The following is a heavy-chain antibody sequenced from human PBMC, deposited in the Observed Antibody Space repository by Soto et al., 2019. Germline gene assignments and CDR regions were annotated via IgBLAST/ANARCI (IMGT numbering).Heavy chain of an antibody. D-gene: IGHD3-10*01. V-gene: IGHV4-59*01. CDR2: IHYSGKT. CDR1: GGSISPYY. Sequence: PSETLSLTCTVTGGSISPYYWSWIRQPPGRGLEWIGHIHYSGKTNYNPSLKSRVTISVDTSTNQFSLKLSSVSAADTAVYYCAKAQFFEFHKWFDPWGQGTLVTVSS. CDR3: AKAQFFEFHKWFDP. J-gene: IGHJ5*02.